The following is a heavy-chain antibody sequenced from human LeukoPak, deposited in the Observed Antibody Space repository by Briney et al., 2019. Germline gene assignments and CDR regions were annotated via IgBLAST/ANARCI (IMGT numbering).Heavy chain of an antibody. CDR1: GFTFSSYS. V-gene: IGHV3-21*01. CDR3: ARDLPVVDYYGMDV. Sequence: GGSLGLSCAASGFTFSSYSMNWVRQAPGKGLEWVSSISSSSSYIYYADSVKGRFTISRDNAKNSLYLQMNSLRAEDTAVYYCARDLPVVDYYGMDVWGQGITVTVSS. J-gene: IGHJ6*02. CDR2: ISSSSSYI.